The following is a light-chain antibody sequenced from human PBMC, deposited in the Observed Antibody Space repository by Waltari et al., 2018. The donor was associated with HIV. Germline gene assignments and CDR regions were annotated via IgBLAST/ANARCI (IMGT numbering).Light chain of an antibody. Sequence: DIVMTQSPDSLAVSLCERATIHCKSSQSVLSSSNNKNYLGWYQQKSGQPPKLLIYWASTRESGVPDRFSGSGSGTDFTLTISSLQAEDVAVYYCQQYYSTPLTFGGGTKVEIK. V-gene: IGKV4-1*01. J-gene: IGKJ4*01. CDR1: QSVLSSSNNKNY. CDR3: QQYYSTPLT. CDR2: WAS.